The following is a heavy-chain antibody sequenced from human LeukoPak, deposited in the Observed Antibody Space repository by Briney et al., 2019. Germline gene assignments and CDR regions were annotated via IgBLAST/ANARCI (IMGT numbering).Heavy chain of an antibody. V-gene: IGHV3-7*01. D-gene: IGHD3-10*02. CDR3: AGLGITMIGGV. J-gene: IGHJ6*03. Sequence: GGSLRLSCAASGFTFSSYWMTWVRQAPGKGLEWVANIKQDGSEKYYVDSVKGRFTISRDNAKNSLYLQMNTLRAEDTAVYHFAGLGITMIGGVWGRETTVSIS. CDR1: GFTFSSYW. CDR2: IKQDGSEK.